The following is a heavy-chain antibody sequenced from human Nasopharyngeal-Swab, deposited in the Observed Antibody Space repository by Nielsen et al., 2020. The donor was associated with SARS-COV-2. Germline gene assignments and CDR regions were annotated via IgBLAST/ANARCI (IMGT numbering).Heavy chain of an antibody. Sequence: GESLKISCAASGFTFSSYGMHWVRQAPGKGLEWVAVIWYDGSNKYYADSVKGRFTISRDNPKNTLYLQMNSLRAEDTAVYYCARDFPFGGDVVYWGQGTLVTVSS. V-gene: IGHV3-33*01. CDR3: ARDFPFGGDVVY. J-gene: IGHJ4*02. D-gene: IGHD3-10*01. CDR1: GFTFSSYG. CDR2: IWYDGSNK.